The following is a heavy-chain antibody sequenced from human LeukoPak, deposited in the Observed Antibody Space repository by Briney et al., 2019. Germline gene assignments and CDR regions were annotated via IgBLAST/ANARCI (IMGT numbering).Heavy chain of an antibody. J-gene: IGHJ4*02. CDR3: TSGLALTSLRGVSFDY. CDR2: IYPNSGGT. CDR1: GYTFTAYY. V-gene: IGHV1-2*02. D-gene: IGHD3-10*01. Sequence: ASVKVSCRAYGYTFTAYYIHWVRQAPGQGLQWMGWIYPNSGGTDYAQKFQGRVTMTRDTSINTAYLELGRLRSDDTALYFCTSGLALTSLRGVSFDYWGQGTPVTVSP.